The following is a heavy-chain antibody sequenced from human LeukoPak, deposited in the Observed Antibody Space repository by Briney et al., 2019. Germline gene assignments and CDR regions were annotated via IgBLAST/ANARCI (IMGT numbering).Heavy chain of an antibody. CDR1: GYTFTSYD. CDR3: ARGPDTILYAFDI. CDR2: MNPNSGNP. Sequence: ASVKVSCKASGYTFTSYDINWVRQATGQGLEWMGWMNPNSGNPGYAQKFQGRVTITRNTSISTAYMELSSLRSEDTAVYYCARGPDTILYAFDIWGQGTMVTVPS. D-gene: IGHD3-3*01. J-gene: IGHJ3*02. V-gene: IGHV1-8*03.